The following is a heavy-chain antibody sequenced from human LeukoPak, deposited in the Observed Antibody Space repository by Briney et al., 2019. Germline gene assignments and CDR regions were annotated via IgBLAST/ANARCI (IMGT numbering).Heavy chain of an antibody. CDR2: IRYDGSNK. Sequence: GGSLRLSCAASGFTFSSYGMHWVRQAPGKGLEWVAFIRYDGSNKYYADSVKGRFTISRDNSKNTLYLQMNSLRAEDTAVYYCAKDAVRGVINNWFDPWGQGTLVTVSS. V-gene: IGHV3-30*02. CDR3: AKDAVRGVINNWFDP. CDR1: GFTFSSYG. D-gene: IGHD3-10*01. J-gene: IGHJ5*02.